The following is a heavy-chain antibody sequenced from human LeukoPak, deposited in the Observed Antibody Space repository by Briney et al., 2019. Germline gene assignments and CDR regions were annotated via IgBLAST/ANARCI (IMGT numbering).Heavy chain of an antibody. CDR1: GNYW. Sequence: GGPLRLSCAASGNYWMHWVRQAPGKGLVWVSHINSDGSWTSYADSVKGRFTISKDNAKNTVYLQMNNLRAEDTAVYYCVSFYETYWGRGTLVTVSS. J-gene: IGHJ4*02. V-gene: IGHV3-74*01. CDR2: INSDGSWT. D-gene: IGHD2-2*01. CDR3: VSFYETY.